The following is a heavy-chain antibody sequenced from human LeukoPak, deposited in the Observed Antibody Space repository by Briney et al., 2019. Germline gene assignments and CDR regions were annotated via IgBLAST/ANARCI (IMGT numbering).Heavy chain of an antibody. V-gene: IGHV1-24*01. CDR2: FDPEDGET. CDR3: ATGPYDSSGYYGWFDP. J-gene: IGHJ5*02. CDR1: GYTLTELS. Sequence: ASVKVSCKVSGYTLTELSMYWVRQAPGKGLEWMGGFDPEDGETIYAQKFQGRVTMTEDTSTDTAYMELSSLRSEDTAVYYCATGPYDSSGYYGWFDPWGQGTLVTVSS. D-gene: IGHD3-22*01.